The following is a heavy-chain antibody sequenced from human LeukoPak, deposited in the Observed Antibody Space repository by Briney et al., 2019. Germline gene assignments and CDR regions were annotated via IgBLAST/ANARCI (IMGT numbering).Heavy chain of an antibody. V-gene: IGHV3-11*01. CDR2: ISNSGSII. J-gene: IGHJ4*02. Sequence: GGSLRLSCAGSGFTFSDYYMFWIRQAPGKGLEWVSYISNSGSIIYYADSVKGRFTVSRDNAKDSLYLQMNSLRAEDTAVYYCARAVSADTAMVYFDYWGQGTLVTVSS. CDR3: ARAVSADTAMVYFDY. CDR1: GFTFSDYY. D-gene: IGHD5-18*01.